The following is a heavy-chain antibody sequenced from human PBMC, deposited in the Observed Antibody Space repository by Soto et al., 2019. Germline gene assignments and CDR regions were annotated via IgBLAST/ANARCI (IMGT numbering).Heavy chain of an antibody. Sequence: SETLSLTCTVSGGSISSGGYYWSWIRQHPGKGLEWIGYIYYSGSTYYNPSLKSRVTISVDTSKNQFSLKLSSVTAADTAVYHCARDSLESAGFDYWGQGTLVTVSS. D-gene: IGHD3-10*01. CDR1: GGSISSGGYY. CDR2: IYYSGST. CDR3: ARDSLESAGFDY. V-gene: IGHV4-31*03. J-gene: IGHJ4*02.